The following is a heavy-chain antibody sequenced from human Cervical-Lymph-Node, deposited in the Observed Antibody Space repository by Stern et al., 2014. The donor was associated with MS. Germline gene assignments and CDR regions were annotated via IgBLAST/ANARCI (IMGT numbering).Heavy chain of an antibody. V-gene: IGHV3-33*01. CDR3: ARDDRTSWYGGMPH. D-gene: IGHD6-13*01. CDR1: GFTFSGYG. CDR2: SWSDGTKE. J-gene: IGHJ4*02. Sequence: QVQLVQSGGGAVQPGRSLRLSCATSGFTFSGYGMDLVRQAPGKGLEWVAISWSDGTKEAYADAVKGRFTISRDNSKNTLYLQMTSLRAEDTAVYYCARDDRTSWYGGMPHWGQGTLVTVSS.